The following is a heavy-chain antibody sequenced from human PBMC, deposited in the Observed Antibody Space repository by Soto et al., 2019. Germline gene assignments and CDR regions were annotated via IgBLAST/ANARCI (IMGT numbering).Heavy chain of an antibody. CDR1: GGSISSGGYS. D-gene: IGHD3-3*01. CDR2: IYHSGST. J-gene: IGHJ5*02. Sequence: QLQLQESGSGLVKPSQTLSLTCAVSGGSISSGGYSWSWIRQPPGKGLEWIGYIYHSGSTYYNPSLKSRVTISVDRSKNQFSLKLSSVTAADTAVYYCARCVPKSNYDFWSGYRKNEGWFDPWGQGTLVTVSS. V-gene: IGHV4-30-2*01. CDR3: ARCVPKSNYDFWSGYRKNEGWFDP.